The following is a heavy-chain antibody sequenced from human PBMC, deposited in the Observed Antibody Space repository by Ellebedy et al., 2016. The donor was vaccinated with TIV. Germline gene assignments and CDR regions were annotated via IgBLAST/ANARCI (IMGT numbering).Heavy chain of an antibody. CDR2: ISGVGGST. V-gene: IGHV3-23*01. CDR3: ANHLFSFTYGMDV. J-gene: IGHJ6*02. Sequence: GESLKISCAASGFSFSSYSMSWVRPAPGKGLEWVSTISGVGGSTYYADSVKGRFTISRDNSKNTLYLQMNSVRAEDTAVYYCANHLFSFTYGMDVWGQGTTVTVSS. D-gene: IGHD2/OR15-2a*01. CDR1: GFSFSSYS.